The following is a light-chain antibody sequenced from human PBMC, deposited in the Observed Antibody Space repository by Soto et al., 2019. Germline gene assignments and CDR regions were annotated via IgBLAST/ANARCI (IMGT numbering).Light chain of an antibody. Sequence: QSALTQPPSASGSPGQSLTISCTGTSTDVGNYNYVSWYQQQPGKAPKLMISDVNRRPSGVPDRFSGSKSGNTASLTVSGLQAEDEADYYCSSYAGSNNWVFGGGTKLTVL. J-gene: IGLJ3*02. V-gene: IGLV2-8*01. CDR1: STDVGNYNY. CDR3: SSYAGSNNWV. CDR2: DVN.